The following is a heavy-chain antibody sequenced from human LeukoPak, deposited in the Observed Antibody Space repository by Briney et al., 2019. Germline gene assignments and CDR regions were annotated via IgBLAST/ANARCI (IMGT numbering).Heavy chain of an antibody. CDR2: VSDSGII. Sequence: SQTLSLTCTVWGGSIRNFYWSWIRQPPGKGLEWIGYVSDSGIISYHPSLKRRVTILIYTSKNQFSLKLTSVTAADPAVYYCARLRSWQLGVDYWGQGTLVTVSS. D-gene: IGHD6-13*01. CDR3: ARLRSWQLGVDY. V-gene: IGHV4-59*08. J-gene: IGHJ4*02. CDR1: GGSIRNFY.